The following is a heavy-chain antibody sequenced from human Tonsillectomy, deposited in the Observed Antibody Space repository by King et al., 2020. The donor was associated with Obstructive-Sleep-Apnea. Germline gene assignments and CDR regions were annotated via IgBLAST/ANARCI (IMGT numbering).Heavy chain of an antibody. CDR1: GFTFDDYA. CDR2: ISWDSGNI. CDR3: AKGPYGDYVRLYFDY. V-gene: IGHV3-9*01. Sequence: QLVQSGGGLVQPGRSLRLSCAASGFTFDDYAMHWVRQAPGKGLECVSSISWDSGNIAYADSVKGRFTISRDNAKNSLYLQMNSLRGEDTALYYCAKGPYGDYVRLYFDYWGQGALVTVSS. D-gene: IGHD4-17*01. J-gene: IGHJ4*02.